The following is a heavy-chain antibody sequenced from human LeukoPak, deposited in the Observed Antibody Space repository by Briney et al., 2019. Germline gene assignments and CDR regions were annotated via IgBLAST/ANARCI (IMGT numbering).Heavy chain of an antibody. Sequence: SETLSLTCAVYGGSFSGHYWSWIRQPPGKGLEWIGEINHSGSTNYNPSLKSRVTISVDTSKNQFSLKLSSVTAADTAVYYCARLWGLAAGFDPWGQGTLVTVYS. CDR3: ARLWGLAAGFDP. D-gene: IGHD6-13*01. V-gene: IGHV4-34*01. CDR2: INHSGST. J-gene: IGHJ5*02. CDR1: GGSFSGHY.